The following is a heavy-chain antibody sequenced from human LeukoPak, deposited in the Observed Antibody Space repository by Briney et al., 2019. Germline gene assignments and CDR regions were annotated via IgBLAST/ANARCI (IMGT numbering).Heavy chain of an antibody. CDR1: GCTFTSYY. J-gene: IGHJ4*02. V-gene: IGHV1-46*01. Sequence: ASVNLSCTASGCTFTSYYMHWMRQAPGQGLEWMGLINPSGGYTNYAQKFQGRVTMTRHTSTSTVYMELRSLRSDDTAVYYCARDPTSRDYLDYWGQGTLVTVSS. D-gene: IGHD2-2*01. CDR2: INPSGGYT. CDR3: ARDPTSRDYLDY.